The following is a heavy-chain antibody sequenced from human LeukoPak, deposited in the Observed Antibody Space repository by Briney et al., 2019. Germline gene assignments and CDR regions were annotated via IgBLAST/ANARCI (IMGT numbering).Heavy chain of an antibody. V-gene: IGHV1-69*13. J-gene: IGHJ6*03. Sequence: SVKVSCKASGGTFSSYAISWVRQAPGQGLEWMGGIIPIFGTANYAQKFQGRVTITADESTSTAYMELSSLRSEDTAVYYCARAEHSSSWYYYYYMDVWGKGTTVTISS. CDR3: ARAEHSSSWYYYYYMDV. D-gene: IGHD6-13*01. CDR2: IIPIFGTA. CDR1: GGTFSSYA.